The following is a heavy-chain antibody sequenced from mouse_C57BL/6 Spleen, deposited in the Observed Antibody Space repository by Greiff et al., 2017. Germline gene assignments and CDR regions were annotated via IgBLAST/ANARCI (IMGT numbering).Heavy chain of an antibody. Sequence: QVQLKESGAELVRPGTSVKMSCKASGYTFTNYWIGWAKQRPGHGLEWIGDIYPGGGYTNYNEKFKGKATLTADKSSSTAYMQFSSLTSEDSAIYYCARDSSGYDYWGQGTTLTVSS. V-gene: IGHV1-63*01. D-gene: IGHD3-2*02. CDR2: IYPGGGYT. CDR3: ARDSSGYDY. J-gene: IGHJ2*01. CDR1: GYTFTNYW.